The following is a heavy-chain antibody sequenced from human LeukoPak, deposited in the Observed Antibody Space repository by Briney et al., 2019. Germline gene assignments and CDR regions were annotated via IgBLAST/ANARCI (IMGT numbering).Heavy chain of an antibody. V-gene: IGHV4-59*01. J-gene: IGHJ5*02. CDR3: AREGRRIAAAASNWFDP. CDR1: GGSISSYY. Sequence: SETLSLTCTVSGGSISSYYWSWIRQPPGKGLEWIGYIYYSGSTNYNPSLKSRVTIPVDTSKNQFSLKLSSVTAADTAVYYCAREGRRIAAAASNWFDPWGQGTLVTVSS. CDR2: IYYSGST. D-gene: IGHD6-13*01.